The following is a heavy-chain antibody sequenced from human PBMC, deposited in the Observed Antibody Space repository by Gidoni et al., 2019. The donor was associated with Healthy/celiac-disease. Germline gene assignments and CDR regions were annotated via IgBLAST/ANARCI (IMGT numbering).Heavy chain of an antibody. D-gene: IGHD2-2*01. J-gene: IGHJ6*02. CDR2: ISGSGGST. V-gene: IGHV3-23*01. Sequence: VQLLESGGGLVQPGGSLRLSRAASGFTFSSYAMSWVRQAPGKGLEWVSAISGSGGSTYYADSVKGRFTISRDNSKNTLYLQMNSLRAEDTAVYYCAKDRQYQLLSYYYGMDVWGQGTTVTVSS. CDR3: AKDRQYQLLSYYYGMDV. CDR1: GFTFSSYA.